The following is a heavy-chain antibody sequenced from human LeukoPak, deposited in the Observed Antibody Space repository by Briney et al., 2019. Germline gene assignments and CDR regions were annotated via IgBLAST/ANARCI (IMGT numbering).Heavy chain of an antibody. CDR1: GLTFSSYG. J-gene: IGHJ4*02. Sequence: GGTLRLSCAASGLTFSSYGMHWVRQAPGKGLEWVAFIRYDGSNKYYADSVKGRFTISRDNSKNTLYLQMNSLRAEDTAVYYCASGRYSGYAGSFDYWGQGTLVTVSS. CDR3: ASGRYSGYAGSFDY. D-gene: IGHD5-12*01. V-gene: IGHV3-30*02. CDR2: IRYDGSNK.